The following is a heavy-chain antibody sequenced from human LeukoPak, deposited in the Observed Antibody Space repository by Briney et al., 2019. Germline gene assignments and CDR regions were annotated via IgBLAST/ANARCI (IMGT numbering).Heavy chain of an antibody. CDR1: GFTFSSYA. J-gene: IGHJ5*02. Sequence: PGGSLRLSCAASGFTFSSYAMHWVRQAPGKGLEWVAVIWYDGSNKYYADSVKGRFTISRDNSKNTLYLQMNSLRAEDTAVYYCARLGRKGSSWYNWFDPWGQGTLVTVSS. D-gene: IGHD6-13*01. CDR2: IWYDGSNK. V-gene: IGHV3-33*08. CDR3: ARLGRKGSSWYNWFDP.